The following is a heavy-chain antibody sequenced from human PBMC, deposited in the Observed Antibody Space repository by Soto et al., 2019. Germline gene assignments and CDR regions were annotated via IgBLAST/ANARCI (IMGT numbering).Heavy chain of an antibody. CDR3: ARSLFMVAPDNEPFDY. V-gene: IGHV3-23*01. D-gene: IGHD5-12*01. J-gene: IGHJ4*02. CDR1: GFPFSSYA. Sequence: HPGGSLRLSCAASGFPFSSYAMSWVRQTPEKWLEWVAGISGGGNDRYYADFVQGRFTFSRDNSRNILYLQMNSLRADDTAMYFCARSLFMVAPDNEPFDYRGQGXLVTVSS. CDR2: ISGGGNDR.